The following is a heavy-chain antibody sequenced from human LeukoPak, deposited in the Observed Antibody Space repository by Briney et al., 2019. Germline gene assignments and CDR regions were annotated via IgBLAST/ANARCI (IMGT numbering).Heavy chain of an antibody. Sequence: ASVKVSCKASGYTFTSYDINWVRQATGQGPEWMGWMTPNSGYTGYAQKFQGRVTITRNTSITTAYMELSSLRFEDTAVYYCARGRDGYNFGYFDLWGRGTLVTVSS. J-gene: IGHJ2*01. CDR2: MTPNSGYT. CDR1: GYTFTSYD. CDR3: ARGRDGYNFGYFDL. D-gene: IGHD5-24*01. V-gene: IGHV1-8*03.